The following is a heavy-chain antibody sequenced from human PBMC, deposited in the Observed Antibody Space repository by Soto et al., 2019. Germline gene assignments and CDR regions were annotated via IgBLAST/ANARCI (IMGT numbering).Heavy chain of an antibody. D-gene: IGHD2-21*02. J-gene: IGHJ5*01. V-gene: IGHV6-1*01. CDR2: TYYRSKWYN. Sequence: SQTLSLTCAISGDSVSGNSAAWNWIRQSPSRGLEWLGRTYYRSKWYNDYAVSVKSRITVTPDTSKNQFSLHLNSVTPEDTAVYYCAREFPYYGSGDSYYLHSVHTALATDS. CDR1: GDSVSGNSAA. CDR3: AREFPYYGSGDSYYLHSVHTALATDS.